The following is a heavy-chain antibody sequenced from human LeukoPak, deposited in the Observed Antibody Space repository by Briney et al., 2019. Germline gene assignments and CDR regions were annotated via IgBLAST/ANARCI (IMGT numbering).Heavy chain of an antibody. CDR2: IKQDGSEK. J-gene: IGHJ6*03. D-gene: IGHD1-26*01. Sequence: GGSLRLSCAASGFTFSSHWMSWVRQAPGKGLEWVANIKQDGSEKYYVDSVKGRFTISRDTAKNSLYLQMNSLRAADTAVYYCPREYPSTSSWMGAPRYIDVWGKGTTVTVSS. CDR3: PREYPSTSSWMGAPRYIDV. V-gene: IGHV3-7*01. CDR1: GFTFSSHW.